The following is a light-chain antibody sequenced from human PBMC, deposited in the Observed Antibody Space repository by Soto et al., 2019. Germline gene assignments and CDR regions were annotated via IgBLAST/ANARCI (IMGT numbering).Light chain of an antibody. V-gene: IGKV3-20*01. CDR1: QSVSSSY. Sequence: EIVLTQSPGTLSLSPGERATVSCRASQSVSSSYLAWYQQKPGQAPRLLIYGASSRATGIPERFSGSGSGTDFTLTISRLEPEDFAVYYCQQYGSSLMYTFGQGTKLEIK. CDR2: GAS. J-gene: IGKJ2*01. CDR3: QQYGSSLMYT.